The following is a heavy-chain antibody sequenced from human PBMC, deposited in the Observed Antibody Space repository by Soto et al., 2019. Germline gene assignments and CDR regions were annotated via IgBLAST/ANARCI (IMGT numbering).Heavy chain of an antibody. CDR2: ISTNSRYI. J-gene: IGHJ6*02. Sequence: KPGGSLRLSCAASGFIFSSYRMNWVRQAPGKGLEWISSISTNSRYISYADSAEGRFTVSRHNSNNSLYLQMDNLRAEDTAVYYCASKQVIGCYYGLDVWVQGT. CDR1: GFIFSSYR. V-gene: IGHV3-21*01. CDR3: ASKQVIGCYYGLDV. D-gene: IGHD6-13*01.